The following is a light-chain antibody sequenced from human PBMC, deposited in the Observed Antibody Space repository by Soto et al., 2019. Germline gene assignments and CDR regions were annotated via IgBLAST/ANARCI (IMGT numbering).Light chain of an antibody. CDR1: SSNIGGNS. Sequence: QSVLTQPPSVSAAPGQKVTISCSGSSSNIGGNSVSWYQQLPGTAPKLLIYDDNKRPSGIPDRFPGSKSGTSATLGITGVQTGDEADYYCGSWDSSLSAYVFGTGTKVTVL. CDR2: DDN. V-gene: IGLV1-51*01. J-gene: IGLJ1*01. CDR3: GSWDSSLSAYV.